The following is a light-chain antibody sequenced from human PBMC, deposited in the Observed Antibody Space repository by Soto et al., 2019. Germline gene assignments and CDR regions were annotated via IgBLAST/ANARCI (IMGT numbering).Light chain of an antibody. J-gene: IGKJ5*01. CDR2: DAS. CDR1: QSVSSY. CDR3: QQFNNWPHT. V-gene: IGKV3-11*01. Sequence: EIVLTQSPATLSLSPGERATLSCRASQSVSSYLAWYQQKPGQAPRLLTYDASNRATGIPARFSGSGSGTEYTLTISNLQAEDFAVYYCQQFNNWPHTFGQGTRLEIK.